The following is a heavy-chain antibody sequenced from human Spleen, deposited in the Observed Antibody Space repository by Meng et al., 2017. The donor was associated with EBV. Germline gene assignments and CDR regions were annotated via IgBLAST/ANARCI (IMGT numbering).Heavy chain of an antibody. J-gene: IGHJ4*02. D-gene: IGHD3-16*01. CDR2: IIPLFGTT. Sequence: QVELVQAGAEVKKPGSTVEVSCRASGGTFANYDVSWVRQAPGQGLEWMGGIIPLFGTTDYARKFKGRLTITADKSTLTAFMELSSLTSQDTAVYYCASSLGGSVAPVWGQGVLVTVSS. CDR3: ASSLGGSVAPV. CDR1: GGTFANYD. V-gene: IGHV1-69*06.